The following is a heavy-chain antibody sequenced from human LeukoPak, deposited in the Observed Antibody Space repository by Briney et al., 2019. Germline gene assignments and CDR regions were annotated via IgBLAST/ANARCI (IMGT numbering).Heavy chain of an antibody. V-gene: IGHV3-7*03. CDR1: GFTFSSYW. D-gene: IGHD6-25*01. CDR2: IKEDGSEK. J-gene: IGHJ4*02. Sequence: GGSLRISCVASGFTFSSYWMSGVRQAPGKGLEWVANIKEDGSEKDYLDSVKGRFTISRDNAKNSVYLQISSLRADDTAVYYCARDTRGGHFDYWGQGTLVTVSS. CDR3: ARDTRGGHFDY.